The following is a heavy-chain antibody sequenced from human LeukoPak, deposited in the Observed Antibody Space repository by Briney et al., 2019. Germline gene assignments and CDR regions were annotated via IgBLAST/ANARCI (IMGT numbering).Heavy chain of an antibody. V-gene: IGHV3-7*03. D-gene: IGHD3-10*01. CDR2: IKQDGSEK. CDR1: GFTFSSYW. J-gene: IGHJ6*04. Sequence: GGSLRLSCAASGFTFSSYWMSWVRQAPGKGLEWVANIKQDGSEKYYADSVKGRFTISRDNAKNSLYLQMNSLRAEDTALYYCAKDIGTMVRAGMDVWGKGTTVTISS. CDR3: AKDIGTMVRAGMDV.